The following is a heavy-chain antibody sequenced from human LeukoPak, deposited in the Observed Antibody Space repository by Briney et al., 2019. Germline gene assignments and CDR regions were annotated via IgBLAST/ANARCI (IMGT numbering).Heavy chain of an antibody. CDR2: ISYDGSNK. Sequence: GRSLRLSCAASGFTFSSYGMHWVRQAPGKGLEWVAVISYDGSNKYYADSVKGRFTISRDNSKNTLYLQMNSLRAEDTAVYYCAKDLYYYGSGSYYGPDYWGQGTLVTVPS. CDR3: AKDLYYYGSGSYYGPDY. CDR1: GFTFSSYG. J-gene: IGHJ4*02. V-gene: IGHV3-30*18. D-gene: IGHD3-10*01.